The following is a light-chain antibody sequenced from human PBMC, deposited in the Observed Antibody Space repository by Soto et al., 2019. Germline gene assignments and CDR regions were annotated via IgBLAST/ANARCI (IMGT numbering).Light chain of an antibody. V-gene: IGLV2-14*01. CDR3: SSYTSSRGEV. Sequence: QSALTQPASVSGSPGQSITISCTGTSSDVGGYNYVSWYQQHPGKAPKLMIYDASNRPSGVSNRFSGSKSGNTASLTISGLQAEDEADYYCSSYTSSRGEVFGTGTKVTVL. CDR2: DAS. J-gene: IGLJ1*01. CDR1: SSDVGGYNY.